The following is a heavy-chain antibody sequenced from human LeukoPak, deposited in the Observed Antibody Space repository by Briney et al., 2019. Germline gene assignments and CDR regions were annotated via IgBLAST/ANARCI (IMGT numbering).Heavy chain of an antibody. CDR2: ISSSSDYI. CDR1: GFTFSSYS. J-gene: IGHJ4*02. D-gene: IGHD3-10*01. CDR3: ARSRVRGPMND. Sequence: GRSLRLSCAASGFTFSSYSMNWVRQAPGKGLEWVSSISSSSDYIYYADSVKGRFTVSRDNAKNSLYLQMSSLRAEDTAVYYCARSRVRGPMNDWGQGTLVTVSS. V-gene: IGHV3-21*01.